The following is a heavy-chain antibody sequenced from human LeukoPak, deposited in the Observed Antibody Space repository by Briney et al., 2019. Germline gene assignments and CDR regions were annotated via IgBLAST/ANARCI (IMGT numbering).Heavy chain of an antibody. CDR1: GGTFSSYA. CDR2: IIPILGIA. CDR3: AKGGNDIVVIPASRGEWYYYYYMDV. Sequence: ASVKVSCKASGGTFSSYAISWVRQAPGQGLEWMGRIIPILGIANYAQKFQGRVTITADKSTSTAYMELSSLRSEDTAVYYCAKGGNDIVVIPASRGEWYYYYYMDVWGKGTTVTVSS. D-gene: IGHD2-2*01. J-gene: IGHJ6*03. V-gene: IGHV1-69*04.